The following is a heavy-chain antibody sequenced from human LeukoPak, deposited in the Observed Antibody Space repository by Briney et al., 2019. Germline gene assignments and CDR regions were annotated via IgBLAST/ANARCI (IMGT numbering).Heavy chain of an antibody. Sequence: SETLSLTCTVSGGSISSGDYYWSWIRQPPGKGLEWIGRIYTSGSTNYNPSLKSRVTISVDTSKNQFSLKLSSVTAADTAVYYCARGTGSSHPSMDVWGQGTTVTVSS. V-gene: IGHV4-61*02. CDR1: GGSISSGDYY. CDR3: ARGTGSSHPSMDV. D-gene: IGHD1-26*01. CDR2: IYTSGST. J-gene: IGHJ6*02.